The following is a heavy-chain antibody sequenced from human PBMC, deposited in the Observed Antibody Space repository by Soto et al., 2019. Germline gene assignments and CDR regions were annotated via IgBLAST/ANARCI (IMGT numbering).Heavy chain of an antibody. CDR1: GFTFSSYA. CDR2: ISYDGSNK. Sequence: GGSLRLSCAASGFTFSSYAMHWVRQAPGKGLEWVAVISYDGSNKYYADSVKGRFTISRDNSKNTLYLQMNSLRAEDTAVYYCARVNVVITGTTRRGKRPHEYGMDVWGQGTTVTVSS. CDR3: ARVNVVITGTTRRGKRPHEYGMDV. V-gene: IGHV3-30-3*01. J-gene: IGHJ6*02. D-gene: IGHD1-7*01.